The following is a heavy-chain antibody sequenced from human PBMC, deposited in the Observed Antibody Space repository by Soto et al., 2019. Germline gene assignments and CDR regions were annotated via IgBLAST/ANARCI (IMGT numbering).Heavy chain of an antibody. CDR1: GFTFSNAW. J-gene: IGHJ4*02. Sequence: GGSLRLSCVASGFTFSNAWMSWVRQAPGKGLEWVGRIKSKTDGGTTDSAAPVKGRFTISRDDSKNRLYLQMNSLKTEDTAVYYCTTTYNWNYLFGYEPIDYWGQGTLVTVSS. D-gene: IGHD1-7*01. CDR3: TTTYNWNYLFGYEPIDY. CDR2: IKSKTDGGTT. V-gene: IGHV3-15*01.